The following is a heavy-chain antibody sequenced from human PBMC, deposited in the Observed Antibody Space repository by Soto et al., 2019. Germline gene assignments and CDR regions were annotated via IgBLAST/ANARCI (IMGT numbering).Heavy chain of an antibody. CDR1: GFSFGSYA. D-gene: IGHD3-3*01. V-gene: IGHV3-23*01. CDR2: ISGSDSKT. J-gene: IGHJ4*02. Sequence: PGGSLRLSCAASGFSFGSYALSWVRQAPGKGLEWVSTISGSDSKTFYADSVKGRFSISRDTSQNTLYLQMNSLRADDTAIYYCARWSYLDYWGQGTRVTVSS. CDR3: ARWSYLDY.